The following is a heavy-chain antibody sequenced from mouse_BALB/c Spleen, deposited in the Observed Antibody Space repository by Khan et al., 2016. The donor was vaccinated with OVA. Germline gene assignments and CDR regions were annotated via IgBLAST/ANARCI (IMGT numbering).Heavy chain of an antibody. CDR1: GYTFTNYG. CDR2: ISTYTGEP. CDR3: TRPPHFSYVLVY. Sequence: QIQLVQSGPELKKPGETVKISCKASGYTFTNYGMNWVKQAPGKALKWMGWISTYTGEPTYADDFKGRFAFSLETSASTAYLQINNLTNEDTATYVCTRPPHFSYVLVYWGQGTSVTVSS. J-gene: IGHJ4*01. V-gene: IGHV9-3-1*01.